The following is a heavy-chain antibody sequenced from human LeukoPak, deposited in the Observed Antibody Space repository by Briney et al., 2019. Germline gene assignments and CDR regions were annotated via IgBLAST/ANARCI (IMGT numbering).Heavy chain of an antibody. D-gene: IGHD1-26*01. CDR3: AKVYIVGATISDYYFDY. V-gene: IGHV3-48*01. CDR2: ISSSSNTI. CDR1: GFTFSSYS. J-gene: IGHJ4*02. Sequence: GGSLRLSCAASGFTFSSYSMNWVRQAPGKGLEWVSYISSSSNTIYYADSVKGRFIISRDNAKNTLYLQMNSLRAEDTAVYYCAKVYIVGATISDYYFDYWGQGTLVTVSS.